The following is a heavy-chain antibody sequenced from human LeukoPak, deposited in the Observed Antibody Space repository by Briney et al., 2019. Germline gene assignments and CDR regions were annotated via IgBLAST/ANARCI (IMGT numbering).Heavy chain of an antibody. D-gene: IGHD3-9*01. CDR2: INSNSSYT. CDR1: GFTFSSYS. CDR3: ARFTGFYDILSDSSQRGFDC. V-gene: IGHV3-21*01. J-gene: IGHJ4*02. Sequence: GGSLRLSCAASGFTFSSYSMHWVRQAPGKGLEWVACINSNSSYTYYADSVKGRFTISRDNAKNTAYLQMNSLRAEDTAVYYCARFTGFYDILSDSSQRGFDCGGQGALGTVSA.